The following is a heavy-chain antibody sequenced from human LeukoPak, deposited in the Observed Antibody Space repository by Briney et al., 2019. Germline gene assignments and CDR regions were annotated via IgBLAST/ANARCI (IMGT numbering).Heavy chain of an antibody. CDR3: ARVAYSSGRYYFDY. Sequence: ASVEVSCKASGYTFTSYYMHWVRQAPGQGLEWMGIINPSGGSTSYAQKFQGRVTMTRDTSTSTAYMELRSLRSDDTAVYYCARVAYSSGRYYFDYWGQGTLVTVSS. CDR1: GYTFTSYY. D-gene: IGHD6-19*01. J-gene: IGHJ4*02. V-gene: IGHV1-46*01. CDR2: INPSGGST.